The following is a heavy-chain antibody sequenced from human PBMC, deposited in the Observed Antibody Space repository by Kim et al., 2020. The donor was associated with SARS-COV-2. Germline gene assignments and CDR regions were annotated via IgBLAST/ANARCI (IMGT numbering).Heavy chain of an antibody. Sequence: SETLSLTCTVSGGSISSSSYYWGWIHQPPGKGLEWIGSIYYSGSTYYNPSLKSRVTISVDTSKNQFSLKLSSVTAADTAVYYCARPMRYCSGGSCLAFDYWGQGTLVTVSS. D-gene: IGHD2-15*01. CDR1: GGSISSSSYY. V-gene: IGHV4-39*01. CDR3: ARPMRYCSGGSCLAFDY. CDR2: IYYSGST. J-gene: IGHJ4*02.